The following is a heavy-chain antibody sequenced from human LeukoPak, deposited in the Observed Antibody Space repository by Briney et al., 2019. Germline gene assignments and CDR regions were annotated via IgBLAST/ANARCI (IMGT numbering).Heavy chain of an antibody. Sequence: PGRSLRLSRAASGFTFSSYGMHWVRQAPGKGLEWVAVISYDGSNKYYADSVKGRFTISRDNSKNTLYLQMNSLRAEDTAVYYCAMIYGELLPYLDYWGQGTLVTVSS. CDR3: AMIYGELLPYLDY. CDR2: ISYDGSNK. D-gene: IGHD3-10*01. J-gene: IGHJ4*02. V-gene: IGHV3-30*03. CDR1: GFTFSSYG.